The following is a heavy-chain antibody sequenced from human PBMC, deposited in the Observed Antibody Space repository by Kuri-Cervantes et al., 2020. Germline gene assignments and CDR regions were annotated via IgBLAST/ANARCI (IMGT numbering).Heavy chain of an antibody. CDR2: ISSSSSYI. J-gene: IGHJ4*02. CDR1: GFTFGSYS. CDR3: ARAGSYGSFDY. D-gene: IGHD5-18*01. Sequence: GESLKISCAASGFTFGSYSMNWVRQAPGKGLEWVSSISSSSSYIYYADSVKGRFTISRDNAKNSLYLQMNSLRAEDTAVYYCARAGSYGSFDYWGQGTLVTVSS. V-gene: IGHV3-21*01.